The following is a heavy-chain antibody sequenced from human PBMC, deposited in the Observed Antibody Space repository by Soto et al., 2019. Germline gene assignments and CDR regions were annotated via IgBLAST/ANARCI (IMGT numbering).Heavy chain of an antibody. CDR3: ARTPNLYDDRVRSAEYFQH. V-gene: IGHV1-3*01. CDR2: INAGNGNT. Sequence: QVQLVQSEAEVKKPGASVKVSCKASGYTFTSYAMHWVRQAPGQRLEWMGWINAGNGNTKYSQKVQGRVTITRDTSASTAYMELSSFRSEDTAVYYCARTPNLYDDRVRSAEYFQHWGQGTLVTVSS. J-gene: IGHJ1*01. D-gene: IGHD3-22*01. CDR1: GYTFTSYA.